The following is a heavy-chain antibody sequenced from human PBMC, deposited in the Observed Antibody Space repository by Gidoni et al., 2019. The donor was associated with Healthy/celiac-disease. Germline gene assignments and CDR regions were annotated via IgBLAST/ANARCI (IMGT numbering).Heavy chain of an antibody. V-gene: IGHV4-61*02. CDR3: ARKQYCSSTSCYQYWYFDL. J-gene: IGHJ2*01. CDR1: GGSISSGSYY. Sequence: QVQLQESGPGLVKPSHTLSPTCTVSGGSISSGSYYWSWVRQPAGKGLEWIVRIYTSGSTSYNPSLKSRVTISVDTSKNQFSLKLSYVTAADTAVYYCARKQYCSSTSCYQYWYFDLWGRGTLVTVSS. CDR2: IYTSGST. D-gene: IGHD2-2*01.